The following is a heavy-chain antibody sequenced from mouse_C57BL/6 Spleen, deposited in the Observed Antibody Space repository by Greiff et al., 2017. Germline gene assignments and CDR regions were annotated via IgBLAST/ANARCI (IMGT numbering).Heavy chain of an antibody. J-gene: IGHJ4*01. Sequence: QVQLQQSGAKLVRPGTSVKVSCKASGYAFTNYLIEWVKQRPGQGLEWIGVINPGSGGTNYNEKFKGKATLTADKSSSTAYMQLSSLTSEDSAVYFCARGDWGYAMDYWGQGTSVTVSS. D-gene: IGHD4-1*01. CDR3: ARGDWGYAMDY. CDR1: GYAFTNYL. V-gene: IGHV1-54*01. CDR2: INPGSGGT.